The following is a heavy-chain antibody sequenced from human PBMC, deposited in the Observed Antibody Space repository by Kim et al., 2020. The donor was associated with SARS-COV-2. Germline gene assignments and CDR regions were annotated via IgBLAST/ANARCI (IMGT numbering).Heavy chain of an antibody. CDR3: ARLSGDYYDSSGYYYSDY. J-gene: IGHJ4*02. Sequence: SETLSLTCTVSGGSISSYYWSWIRQPPGKGLEWIGYIYYSGSTNYNPSLKSRVTISVDTSKNQFSLKLSSVTAADTAVYYCARLSGDYYDSSGYYYSDYWGQGPLVTVSS. D-gene: IGHD3-22*01. CDR2: IYYSGST. V-gene: IGHV4-59*08. CDR1: GGSISSYY.